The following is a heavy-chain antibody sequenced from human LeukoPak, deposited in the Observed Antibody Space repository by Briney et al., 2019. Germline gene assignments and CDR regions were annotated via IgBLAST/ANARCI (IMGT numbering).Heavy chain of an antibody. V-gene: IGHV4-30-4*01. Sequence: SSETLSLTCTVSGGSISSGDYYWSWIRQPPGKGLEWIGYIYYSGSTYYNPSLKSRVTISVDTSKNQFSLKLSSATAADTAVYYCARDGDGMDVWGQGTTVTVSS. CDR3: ARDGDGMDV. CDR2: IYYSGST. D-gene: IGHD4-17*01. CDR1: GGSISSGDYY. J-gene: IGHJ6*02.